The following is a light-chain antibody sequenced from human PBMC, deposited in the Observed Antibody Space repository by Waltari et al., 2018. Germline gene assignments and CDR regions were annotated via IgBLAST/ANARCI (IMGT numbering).Light chain of an antibody. J-gene: IGKJ5*01. CDR3: QQYGASPNIA. Sequence: IVLTQSPGTLSLSPGERATLSCRTSQSVSNSNYLAWYQQKPGQAPRLLIYGETNTATGGPGRFTASGSGTDFTLTISRLEPEDFAIYYCQQYGASPNIAFGQGTRLEIK. V-gene: IGKV3-20*01. CDR2: GET. CDR1: QSVSNSNY.